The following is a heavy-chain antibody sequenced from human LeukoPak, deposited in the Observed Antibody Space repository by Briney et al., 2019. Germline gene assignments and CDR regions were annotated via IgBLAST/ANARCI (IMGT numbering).Heavy chain of an antibody. V-gene: IGHV3-9*03. CDR3: AKGYYYDSSGPFDY. CDR1: GFTFSSYE. J-gene: IGHJ4*02. Sequence: PGGSLRLSCAASGFTFSSYEMNWVRQAPGKGLEWVSGISWNSGSIGYADSVKGRFTISRDNAKNSLYLQMNSLRAEDMALYYCAKGYYYDSSGPFDYWGQGTLVTVSS. D-gene: IGHD3-22*01. CDR2: ISWNSGSI.